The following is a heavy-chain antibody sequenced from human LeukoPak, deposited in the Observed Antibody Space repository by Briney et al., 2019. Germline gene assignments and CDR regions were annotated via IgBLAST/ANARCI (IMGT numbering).Heavy chain of an antibody. V-gene: IGHV3-7*01. CDR2: INQGGSEK. CDR3: ARDVTALDS. D-gene: IGHD2-2*01. CDR1: GFTFSSYW. J-gene: IGHJ4*02. Sequence: GGSLRLSCAASGFTFSSYWMSWVRQAPEKGLEWVANINQGGSEKYYVDSVRGGFTISRDNAKNSLYLQMNSLRADDTAVYYCARDVTALDSWGQGTLVTVSS.